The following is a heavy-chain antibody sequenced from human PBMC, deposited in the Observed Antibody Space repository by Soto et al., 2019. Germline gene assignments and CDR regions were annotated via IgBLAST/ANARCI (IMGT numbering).Heavy chain of an antibody. J-gene: IGHJ6*02. CDR1: GGTFSSYA. CDR3: AREGGETYYYGSGSPPMDV. V-gene: IGHV1-69*06. D-gene: IGHD3-10*01. CDR2: IIPIFGTA. Sequence: GASVKVSCKASGGTFSSYAISWVRQAPGQGLEWMGGIIPIFGTANYAQKFQGRVTITADKSTSTAYMELSSLRSEDTAVYYCAREGGETYYYGSGSPPMDVWGQGTTVTVSS.